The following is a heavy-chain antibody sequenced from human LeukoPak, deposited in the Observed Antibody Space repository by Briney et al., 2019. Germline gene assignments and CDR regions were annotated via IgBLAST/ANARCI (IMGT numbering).Heavy chain of an antibody. V-gene: IGHV3-74*01. CDR2: VKYDGSTT. CDR1: GLTFSAYW. Sequence: PGGSLRLACAAAGLTFSAYWMHWVRQAPGKGLVWVSRVKYDGSTTAYADSVKGRFTISRDNTRNILYLEMNSLRVEDTAVYYCARDLNWLLFDYWDQGALVTVSS. J-gene: IGHJ4*02. D-gene: IGHD3/OR15-3a*01. CDR3: ARDLNWLLFDY.